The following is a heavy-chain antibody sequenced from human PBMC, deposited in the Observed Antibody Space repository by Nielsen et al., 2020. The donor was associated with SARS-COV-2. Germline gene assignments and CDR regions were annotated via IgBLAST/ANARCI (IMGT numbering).Heavy chain of an antibody. D-gene: IGHD6-19*01. CDR1: GYTFTGYY. CDR3: ARSYSSGWYWFDP. CDR2: INPNSGGT. V-gene: IGHV1-2*02. J-gene: IGHJ5*02. Sequence: ASVKVSCKASGYTFTGYYMHWVRQAPGQGLEWMVWINPNSGGTNYAQKFQGRVTMTRDTSISTAYMELSRLRSDDTAVYYCARSYSSGWYWFDPWGQGTLVTVSS.